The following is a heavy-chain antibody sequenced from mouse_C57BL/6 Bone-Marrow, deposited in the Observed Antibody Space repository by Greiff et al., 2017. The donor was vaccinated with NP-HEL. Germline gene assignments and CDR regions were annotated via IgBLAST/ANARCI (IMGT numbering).Heavy chain of an antibody. CDR2: ISDGGSYT. Sequence: EVKLVESGGGLVKPGGSLKLSCAASGFTFSSYAMSWVRQTPEKRLEWVATISDGGSYTYYPDNGKGRFTISRDNAKNNLYLQMRHLKSEDTAMYYCAREGGSYGGFDYWGQGTTLTVSS. D-gene: IGHD1-1*01. V-gene: IGHV5-4*01. J-gene: IGHJ2*01. CDR1: GFTFSSYA. CDR3: AREGGSYGGFDY.